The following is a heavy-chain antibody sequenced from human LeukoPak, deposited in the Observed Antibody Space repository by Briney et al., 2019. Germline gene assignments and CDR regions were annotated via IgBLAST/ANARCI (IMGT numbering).Heavy chain of an antibody. CDR3: ARARGGSNSDY. J-gene: IGHJ4*02. CDR2: INQDGCEK. CDR1: GFTFSSYW. D-gene: IGHD1-26*01. V-gene: IGHV3-7*05. Sequence: GGSLRLSCAASGFTFSSYWMRWVRQAPGKGLDWVASINQDGCEKYYVDSVKGRFTISRDNAKNSLYLQMNSLRADDTAVYYCARARGGSNSDYWGQGTLVTVSS.